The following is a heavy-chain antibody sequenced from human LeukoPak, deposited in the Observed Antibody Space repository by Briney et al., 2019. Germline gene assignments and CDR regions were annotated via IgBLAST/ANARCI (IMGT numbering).Heavy chain of an antibody. D-gene: IGHD6-13*01. CDR2: INPNSGGT. CDR1: GYTFTGYY. V-gene: IGHV1-2*02. J-gene: IGHJ4*02. CDR3: ARDWSAAAGDPDY. Sequence: GASVKVSCKASGYTFTGYYMHWVRQAPGQGLEWMGWINPNSGGTNYAQKFQGRVTMTRDTSISTAYMELSRLRSDDTAVYYCARDWSAAAGDPDYWGQGTLVTVSS.